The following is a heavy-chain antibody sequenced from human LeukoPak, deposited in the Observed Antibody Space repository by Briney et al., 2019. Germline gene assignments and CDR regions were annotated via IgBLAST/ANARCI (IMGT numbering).Heavy chain of an antibody. V-gene: IGHV3-23*01. D-gene: IGHD1-26*01. CDR3: AKVIVGATYYFDY. CDR2: ISGSGGST. Sequence: GGSLRLSCAASGFTFSSYAMSWVRQAPGKGLEGVSAISGSGGSTYYADSVKGRFTISRDNSKNTLYLQMNSLRAEDTAVYYCAKVIVGATYYFDYWGQGTLVTVSS. CDR1: GFTFSSYA. J-gene: IGHJ4*02.